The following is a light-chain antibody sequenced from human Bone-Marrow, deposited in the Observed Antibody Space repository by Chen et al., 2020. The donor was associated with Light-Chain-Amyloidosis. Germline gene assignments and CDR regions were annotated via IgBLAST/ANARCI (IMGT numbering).Light chain of an antibody. CDR1: DIGSKS. J-gene: IGLJ2*01. CDR3: QVWDATTLHVV. Sequence: SFVLTQSPSVSMAPGQTASITCGGNDIGSKSAHWYQQRPGQAPVLVIYYDTDRPSGIPERFSGSNSGNTATLTISRVEAGDEADYYCQVWDATTLHVVFGGGTKLTVL. CDR2: YDT. V-gene: IGLV3-21*04.